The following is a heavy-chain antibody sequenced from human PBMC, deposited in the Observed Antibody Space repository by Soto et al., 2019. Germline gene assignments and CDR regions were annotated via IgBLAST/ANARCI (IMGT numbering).Heavy chain of an antibody. D-gene: IGHD4-17*01. Sequence: QVQLQESGPGLVKPSGTLSLTCAVSGGSISSSNWWSWVRQPPGKGLEWIGEIYHSGSTNYNPSLKGRVTISVAKPKTQFSLKLSSVTAADTAVYYCARSTTVVSPDWFAPWGQGTLVTVSS. CDR2: IYHSGST. J-gene: IGHJ5*02. CDR1: GGSISSSNW. CDR3: ARSTTVVSPDWFAP. V-gene: IGHV4-4*02.